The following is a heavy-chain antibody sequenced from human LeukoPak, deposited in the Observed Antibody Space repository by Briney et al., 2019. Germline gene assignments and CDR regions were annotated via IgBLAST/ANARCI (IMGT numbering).Heavy chain of an antibody. J-gene: IGHJ6*02. CDR2: ISYDGSNK. V-gene: IGHV3-30*04. CDR1: GFTFSSYA. CDR3: ARETGDYYYYGMDV. Sequence: GGSLRLSCAASGFTFSSYAMHWVRQAPGKGLEWVAVISYDGSNKYYADSVKGRFTISRDNSKNTLYLQMNSLRAEDTAVYYCARETGDYYYYGMDVWGQGTTVTVSS.